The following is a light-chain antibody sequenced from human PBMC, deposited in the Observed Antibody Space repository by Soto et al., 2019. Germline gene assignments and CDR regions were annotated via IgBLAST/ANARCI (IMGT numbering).Light chain of an antibody. J-gene: IGLJ1*01. V-gene: IGLV1-40*01. CDR1: SSNIGAGSD. CDR3: QTYDSSLSGLYV. CDR2: GNT. Sequence: QSVLTQPPSIAGSPGQSVTISWTCISSNIGAGSDVHWYHQLPGTAPKLLIYGNTNRPSGVPDRFSGSKSGTSASLAIAGLQTEDEGDYYCQTYDSSLSGLYVFGTGTKVTVL.